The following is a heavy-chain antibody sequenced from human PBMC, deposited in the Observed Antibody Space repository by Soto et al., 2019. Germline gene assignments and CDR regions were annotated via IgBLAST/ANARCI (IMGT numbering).Heavy chain of an antibody. CDR2: IYYSGST. CDR1: GCSISSYY. CDR3: ARDRGYYGSGSYYLDY. D-gene: IGHD3-10*01. Sequence: SETLSLTCTVSGCSISSYYWSWIRQPPGKGLEWIGYIYYSGSTNYNPSLKSRVTISVDTSKNQFSLKLSSVTAADTDVYYGARDRGYYGSGSYYLDYWGQGTLVTVSS. J-gene: IGHJ4*02. V-gene: IGHV4-59*01.